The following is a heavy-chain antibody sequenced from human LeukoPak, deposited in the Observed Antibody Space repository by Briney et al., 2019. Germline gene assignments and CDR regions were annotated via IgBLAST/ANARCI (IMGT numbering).Heavy chain of an antibody. Sequence: PGGSLRLSCAASGFTFSSYGMHWVRQAPGKGLEWVAFIRYDGKNKYYRDSVKGRFTISRDNSKNTLYLQMNSLRAEDTAVYYCAKELHADGTYYYYYYMDVWGKGTTVTVSS. CDR3: AKELHADGTYYYYYYMDV. V-gene: IGHV3-30*02. CDR2: IRYDGKNK. CDR1: GFTFSSYG. J-gene: IGHJ6*03. D-gene: IGHD2-2*01.